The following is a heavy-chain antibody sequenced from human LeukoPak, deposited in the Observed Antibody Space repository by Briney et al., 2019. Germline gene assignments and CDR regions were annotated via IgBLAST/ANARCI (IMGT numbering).Heavy chain of an antibody. D-gene: IGHD3-16*01. CDR3: VRDTSPPY. CDR2: MNPNSGGT. Sequence: ASVKVSCKASGYTFTDYYMHWIRQAPGRGLEWMGWMNPNSGGTNSAQKFQGRVTMTRDTSINTAYMELSRLRSDDTAVYYCVRDTSPPYWGQGTQVTVSP. CDR1: GYTFTDYY. V-gene: IGHV1-2*02. J-gene: IGHJ4*02.